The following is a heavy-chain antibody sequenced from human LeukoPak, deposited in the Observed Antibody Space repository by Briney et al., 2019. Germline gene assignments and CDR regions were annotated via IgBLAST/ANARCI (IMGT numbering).Heavy chain of an antibody. D-gene: IGHD2-2*01. Sequence: GGSLRLSCAASGFTVSSNYMSWVRQAPGKGLEWVSVIYSGGSTYYADSVKGRFTISRDNSKNTLYPQMNSLRAEDTAVYYCARIVVVPAADSYNWFDPWGQGTLVTVSS. J-gene: IGHJ5*02. V-gene: IGHV3-53*01. CDR2: IYSGGST. CDR3: ARIVVVPAADSYNWFDP. CDR1: GFTVSSNY.